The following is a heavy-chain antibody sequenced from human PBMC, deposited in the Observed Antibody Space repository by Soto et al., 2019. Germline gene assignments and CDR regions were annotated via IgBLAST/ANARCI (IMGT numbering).Heavy chain of an antibody. J-gene: IGHJ4*02. D-gene: IGHD5-12*01. Sequence: SGPTLVNPTQTLTLTCNFSGFSLNGNGVGVGWIRQPPGKALEWLALIYWAGDLRYSPALKSRLTITQDPSKDQVVLTMTNMDPTDSGTYYCANGYVQLLSNFQYFDSWGQGIRVTVPS. V-gene: IGHV2-5*02. CDR1: GFSLNGNGVG. CDR2: IYWAGDL. CDR3: ANGYVQLLSNFQYFDS.